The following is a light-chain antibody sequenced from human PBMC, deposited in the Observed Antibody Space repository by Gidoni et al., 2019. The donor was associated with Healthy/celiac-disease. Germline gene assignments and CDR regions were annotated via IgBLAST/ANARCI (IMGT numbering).Light chain of an antibody. J-gene: IGKJ2*03. CDR2: DAS. Sequence: DIQMTQSPSTLSASVGDRVAITCRASQRISSWLAWYQQKPGKAPKLLMFDASSWESGVPSRFSGSGSGTEFTLTISSLQPDDFATYYCQQYSSYPIYSFGQGTKLEIK. V-gene: IGKV1-5*01. CDR3: QQYSSYPIYS. CDR1: QRISSW.